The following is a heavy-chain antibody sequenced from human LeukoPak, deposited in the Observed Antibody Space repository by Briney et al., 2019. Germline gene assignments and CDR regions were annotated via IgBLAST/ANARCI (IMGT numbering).Heavy chain of an antibody. CDR1: GFTFSSYW. D-gene: IGHD5-12*01. CDR2: INSDGSST. Sequence: PGGSLRLSCAASGFTFSSYWMHWVRRAPGKGLVWVSRINSDGSSTSHADSVKGRFTISRDNAKNTLYLQMNSLRVEDTAVYYCARPRGYSGYDPFDPWGQGTLVTVSS. V-gene: IGHV3-74*01. J-gene: IGHJ5*02. CDR3: ARPRGYSGYDPFDP.